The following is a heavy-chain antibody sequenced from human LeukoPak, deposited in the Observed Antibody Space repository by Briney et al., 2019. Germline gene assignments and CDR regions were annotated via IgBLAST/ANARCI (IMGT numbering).Heavy chain of an antibody. CDR3: ARDLVSPYYDFWSGYYRRYYYYYYMDV. Sequence: GASVKVSCKASGYTFTSYGISWVRQAPGQGLEWMGWISAYNGNTNYAQKLQGRVTMTTDTSTSTAYMELRSLRSDDTAVYYCARDLVSPYYDFWSGYYRRYYYYYYMDVWGKGTTVTVSS. J-gene: IGHJ6*03. CDR2: ISAYNGNT. V-gene: IGHV1-18*01. CDR1: GYTFTSYG. D-gene: IGHD3-3*01.